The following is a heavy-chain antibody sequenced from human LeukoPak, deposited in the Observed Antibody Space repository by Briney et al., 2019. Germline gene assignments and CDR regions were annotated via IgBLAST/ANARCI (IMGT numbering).Heavy chain of an antibody. J-gene: IGHJ4*02. D-gene: IGHD4/OR15-4a*01. Sequence: SKTLSLTCAVYGASINTYYWSWIRQSPLKGLEWIGDINHSGTTNYNPSLKNRVTISVDTPRNQFSLRLASVTAADTATYFCARDGSYGGDRPLDYWGQGVQVIVSS. CDR2: INHSGTT. CDR3: ARDGSYGGDRPLDY. CDR1: GASINTYY. V-gene: IGHV4-34*01.